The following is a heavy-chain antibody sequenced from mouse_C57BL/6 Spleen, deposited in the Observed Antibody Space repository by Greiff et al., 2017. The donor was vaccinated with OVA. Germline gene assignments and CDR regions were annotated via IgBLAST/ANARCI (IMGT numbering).Heavy chain of an antibody. Sequence: VQLKQPGAELVEPGASVKLSCKASGYTFTSYWMHWVKQRPGQGLEWIGMIHPNSGSTNYNEKFKSKATLTVDKSSSTAYMQLSSLTSEDSAVYYCAREETAQGGYWGQGTTLTVSS. D-gene: IGHD3-2*02. CDR1: GYTFTSYW. CDR3: AREETAQGGY. V-gene: IGHV1-64*01. CDR2: IHPNSGST. J-gene: IGHJ2*01.